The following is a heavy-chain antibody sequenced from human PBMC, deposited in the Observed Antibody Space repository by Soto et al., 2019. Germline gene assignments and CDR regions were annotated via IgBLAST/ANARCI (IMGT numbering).Heavy chain of an antibody. J-gene: IGHJ4*01. CDR2: AKSEINGGAV. Sequence: GGSLSLSCAASGFTFTRAWLNWVRQAPGKGLEWVGRAKSEINGGAVDYAAPVKGRFTISRDASQNTVYLQMSSLRADDTAVYYCAADLPDWGAYAFDYWGHGTQVTVSS. D-gene: IGHD3-16*01. CDR3: AADLPDWGAYAFDY. CDR1: GFTFTRAW. V-gene: IGHV3-15*07.